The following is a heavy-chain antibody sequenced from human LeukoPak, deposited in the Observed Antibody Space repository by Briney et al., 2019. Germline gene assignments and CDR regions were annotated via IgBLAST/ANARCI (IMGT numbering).Heavy chain of an antibody. CDR1: GGSMNGYY. CDR3: ARGGNYWPQWWFDP. J-gene: IGHJ5*02. Sequence: SETLSLTCNVSGGSMNGYYWSWIRQPPGKGLQWIGYIYYTGSTSYNPSLKSRVTMSLDASKNQFSLELNSVTPADTAVYYCARGGNYWPQWWFDPWGRGTLVSVSS. CDR2: IYYTGST. D-gene: IGHD1-26*01. V-gene: IGHV4-59*01.